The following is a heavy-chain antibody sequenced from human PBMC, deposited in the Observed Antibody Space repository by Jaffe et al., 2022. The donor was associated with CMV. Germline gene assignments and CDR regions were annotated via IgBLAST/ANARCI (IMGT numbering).Heavy chain of an antibody. J-gene: IGHJ4*02. CDR3: ATALMWSVEGADF. V-gene: IGHV3-15*01. Sequence: EVQLVESGGGLVEPGGSLRLSCVASGFTFSNAYMKWVRQAPGKGLEWLGRIKPNTAGGTADYAAAVKGRFTMSRDDSKNTLFLQISGLKTEDTALYYCATALMWSVEGADFWGQGTLVTVSS. CDR2: IKPNTAGGTA. CDR1: GFTFSNAY. D-gene: IGHD2-21*01.